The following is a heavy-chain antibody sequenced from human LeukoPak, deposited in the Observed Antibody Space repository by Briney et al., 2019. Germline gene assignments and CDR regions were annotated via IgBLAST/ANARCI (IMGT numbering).Heavy chain of an antibody. CDR2: IYHSGST. V-gene: IGHV4-38-2*01. J-gene: IGHJ6*03. CDR1: GYSISSGYY. Sequence: SSETLSLTCAVSGYSISSGYYWGWIRQPPGKGLEWIGSIYHSGSTYYNPSLKSRVTISVDTSKNQFSLKLSSVTAADTAVYYCARRNIVVVPAAPHYYYYYYMDVWGKRTTVTVSS. D-gene: IGHD2-2*01. CDR3: ARRNIVVVPAAPHYYYYYYMDV.